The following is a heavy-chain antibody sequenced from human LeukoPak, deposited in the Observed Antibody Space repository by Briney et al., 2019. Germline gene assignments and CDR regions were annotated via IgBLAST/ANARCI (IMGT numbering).Heavy chain of an antibody. CDR1: GYSFTTYW. V-gene: IGHV5-51*01. Sequence: GESLKISCEGSGYSFTTYWIGWVRHMPGKGLEWMGIIYPGDSDTRYSPSFQGQVTISADKSISTAYLQWSSLKASDTAMYYCARSAGYCSGGSCYYYGMDVWGQGTTVTVPS. CDR3: ARSAGYCSGGSCYYYGMDV. J-gene: IGHJ6*02. CDR2: IYPGDSDT. D-gene: IGHD2-15*01.